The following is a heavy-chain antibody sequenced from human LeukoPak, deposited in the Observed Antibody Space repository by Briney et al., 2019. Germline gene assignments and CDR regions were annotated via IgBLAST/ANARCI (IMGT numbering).Heavy chain of an antibody. V-gene: IGHV3-33*01. J-gene: IGHJ6*02. Sequence: GGSLRLPCEPSGFIFRSHGMHWVRQAPGKGLEWLAVIGSDGRNKFYADSVKGRFTISRDNFKNILYLQMASLSAEDTAVYYCVRDDDLPDNGMDVWGQGTTVIVS. CDR3: VRDDDLPDNGMDV. D-gene: IGHD3-22*01. CDR2: IGSDGRNK. CDR1: GFIFRSHG.